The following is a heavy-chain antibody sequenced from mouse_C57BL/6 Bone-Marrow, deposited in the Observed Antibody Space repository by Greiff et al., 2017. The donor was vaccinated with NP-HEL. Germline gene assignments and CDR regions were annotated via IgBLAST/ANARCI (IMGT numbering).Heavy chain of an antibody. D-gene: IGHD2-4*01. Sequence: VQLQQPGAELVKPGASVKLSCKASGYTFTSYWMHWVKQRPGQGLAWIGMLHPNSGSTNYNEKFKSKATLTVDKSSSTAYMQLSSLTSEDSAVYYCARSSRLRRYFDYWGQGTTLTVSS. V-gene: IGHV1-64*01. CDR1: GYTFTSYW. J-gene: IGHJ2*01. CDR3: ARSSRLRRYFDY. CDR2: LHPNSGST.